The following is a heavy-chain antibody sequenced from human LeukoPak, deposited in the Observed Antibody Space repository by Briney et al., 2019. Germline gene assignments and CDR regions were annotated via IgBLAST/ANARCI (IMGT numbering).Heavy chain of an antibody. CDR3: ARGEWVAGAPYYWFDP. D-gene: IGHD2-15*01. CDR2: INTDGSIT. Sequence: AGGSLRLSCAASGFPFSSYWMHWVRQAPGKGLVWVSRINTDGSITTYADSVRGRFTISRDNAKNTLYLQMNSLRAEDTAIYYCARGEWVAGAPYYWFDPWGQGTLVTVSS. J-gene: IGHJ5*02. CDR1: GFPFSSYW. V-gene: IGHV3-74*01.